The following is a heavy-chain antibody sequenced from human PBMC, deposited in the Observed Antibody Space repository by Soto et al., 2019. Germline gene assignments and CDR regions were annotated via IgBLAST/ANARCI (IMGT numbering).Heavy chain of an antibody. V-gene: IGHV3-23*01. CDR2: ISSTGTT. CDR3: ARDRYYDISGHGYFQY. D-gene: IGHD3-22*01. CDR1: GFTFSNYA. J-gene: IGHJ1*01. Sequence: EVQLLESGGDLVQPGGSLRLSCAASGFTFSNYAMIWVRQAPGRGLEWISAISSTGTTYYSDSVKGRVTISRDNNKNALYLEMARLRAEDTAGYYCARDRYYDISGHGYFQYWGQGPLVPVSS.